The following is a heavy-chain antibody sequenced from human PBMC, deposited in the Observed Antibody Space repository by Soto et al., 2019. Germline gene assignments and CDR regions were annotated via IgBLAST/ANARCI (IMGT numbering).Heavy chain of an antibody. V-gene: IGHV4-39*01. J-gene: IGHJ4*02. CDR2: IYFNGNT. CDR3: ARQGSY. Sequence: QLQLQESGPGLVKPSETLSLTCNVSGVSISDTSYYWGWIRHPPGKGLEWIGTIYFNGNTFYNPSLKSRLTISVDTSKNQIALRLTSVTAADTAVYYCARQGSYWGQGTLVAVSS. CDR1: GVSISDTSYY.